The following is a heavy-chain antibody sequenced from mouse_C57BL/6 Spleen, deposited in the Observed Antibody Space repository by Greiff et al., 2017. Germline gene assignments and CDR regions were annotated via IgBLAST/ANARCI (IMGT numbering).Heavy chain of an antibody. J-gene: IGHJ1*03. D-gene: IGHD1-1*01. CDR3: ARPITTVVADWYFDV. Sequence: QVQLQPPGAELVMPGASVKLSCKASGYTFTSYWMHWVKQRPGQGLEWIGEIDPSDSYTNYNQKFKGKSTLTVDKSSSTAYMQLSSLTSEDSAVYYCARPITTVVADWYFDVWGTGTTVTVSS. CDR2: IDPSDSYT. CDR1: GYTFTSYW. V-gene: IGHV1-69*01.